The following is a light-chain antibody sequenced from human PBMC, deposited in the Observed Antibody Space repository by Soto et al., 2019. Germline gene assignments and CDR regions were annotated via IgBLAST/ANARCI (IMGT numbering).Light chain of an antibody. CDR3: QQYDSWPRT. J-gene: IGKJ1*01. CDR2: HAS. CDR1: QRVGVN. Sequence: EIVMTQSPASLSVSPGETATLSCRASQRVGVNLAWYQQKPGQAPRLLIYHASTRATGVPARFSGSGSGTDFSLTISSLQSEDIASFYCQQYDSWPRTFGQGTKVEIK. V-gene: IGKV3-15*01.